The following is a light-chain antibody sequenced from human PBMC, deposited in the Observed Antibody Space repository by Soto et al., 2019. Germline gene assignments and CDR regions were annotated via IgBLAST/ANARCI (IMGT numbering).Light chain of an antibody. J-gene: IGKJ5*01. V-gene: IGKV3-15*01. Sequence: EIVMTQSPATLSVSTGERATLSCRASQSVSSNLAWYQQKPGQAPRLLIYGASTRATVIPARFSGSGSGTEFTLTFSSLQSEDFAVYYCQQYNNWPITFGQGTRLEIK. CDR2: GAS. CDR3: QQYNNWPIT. CDR1: QSVSSN.